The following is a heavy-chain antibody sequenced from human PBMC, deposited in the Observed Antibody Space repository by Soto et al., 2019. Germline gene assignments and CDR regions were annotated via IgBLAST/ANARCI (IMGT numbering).Heavy chain of an antibody. CDR2: ISYDGSNK. CDR3: ARDDGYGDPDYYYYGMDV. CDR1: GFTFSSYA. V-gene: IGHV3-30-3*01. J-gene: IGHJ6*02. Sequence: QVQLVESGGGVVQPGRSLRLSCAASGFTFSSYAMHWVRQAPGKGPEWVAVISYDGSNKYYADSVKGRFTISRDNSKNTLYLQMNSLRAEDTAVYYCARDDGYGDPDYYYYGMDVWGQGTTVTVSS. D-gene: IGHD2-21*02.